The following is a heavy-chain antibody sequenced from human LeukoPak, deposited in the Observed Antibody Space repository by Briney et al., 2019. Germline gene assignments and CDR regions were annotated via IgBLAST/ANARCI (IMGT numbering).Heavy chain of an antibody. CDR1: AFTFSSYG. V-gene: IGHV3-33*01. CDR3: ARDRQWLVSYWFDP. J-gene: IGHJ5*02. CDR2: IWYDGSNK. Sequence: PGGSLRLSCAASAFTFSSYGMHWVRQAPGKGLEWVAVIWYDGSNKYYADSVKGRFTISRDNSKNTLYLQMNSLRAEDTAVYYCARDRQWLVSYWFDPWGQGTLVTVSS. D-gene: IGHD6-19*01.